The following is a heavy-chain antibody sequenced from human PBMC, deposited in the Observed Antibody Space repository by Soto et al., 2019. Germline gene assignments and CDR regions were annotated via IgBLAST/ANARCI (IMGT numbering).Heavy chain of an antibody. Sequence: NPSETLSLTCTVSGGSISSYYWSWIRQPPGKGLEWIGYIYYSGSTNYNPSLKSRVTISVDTSKNQFSLKLSSVTAADTAVYYCARGPGLRFLEWLLGAFDIWGQGTMVTVS. CDR3: ARGPGLRFLEWLLGAFDI. CDR1: GGSISSYY. V-gene: IGHV4-59*01. J-gene: IGHJ3*02. CDR2: IYYSGST. D-gene: IGHD3-3*01.